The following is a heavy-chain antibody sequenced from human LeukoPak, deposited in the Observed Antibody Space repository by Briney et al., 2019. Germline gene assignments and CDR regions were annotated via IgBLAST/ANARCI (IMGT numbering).Heavy chain of an antibody. CDR1: GFTFSFSW. V-gene: IGHV3-7*01. Sequence: GGSLRLSCAASGFTFSFSWMSWVRQAPGKGLEWVATLKRDESEKYYVDSVKGRFTTSNDNAKNSLYLQMNSLRAEDTAVYYCARPATSAGGRIYYFDHWGQATLVTVSS. J-gene: IGHJ4*02. CDR3: ARPATSAGGRIYYFDH. D-gene: IGHD6-19*01. CDR2: LKRDESEK.